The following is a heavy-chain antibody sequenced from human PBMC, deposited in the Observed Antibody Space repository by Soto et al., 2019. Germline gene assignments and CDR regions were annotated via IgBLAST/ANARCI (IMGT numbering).Heavy chain of an antibody. CDR2: IIPMFGTA. J-gene: IGHJ4*02. V-gene: IGHV1-69*01. Sequence: QVQLVQSGAEVKKPGSSVKVSCKASGGTFSTYAISWVRQAPGQGLEWMGGIIPMFGTAKYAQKFQGRVTITADESMTTAYMELSSLGSDDTAVYYCARLPDYFTRSGYYYGVDYWGQGTLVTVSS. CDR1: GGTFSTYA. D-gene: IGHD3-22*01. CDR3: ARLPDYFTRSGYYYGVDY.